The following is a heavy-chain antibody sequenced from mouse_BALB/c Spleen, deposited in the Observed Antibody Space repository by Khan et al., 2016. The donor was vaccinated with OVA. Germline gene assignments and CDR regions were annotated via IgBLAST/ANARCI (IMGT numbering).Heavy chain of an antibody. CDR3: ARAGYGGFAY. Sequence: EVELVESGGGLVKPGGSLKLSCAASGFTFSDYYMYWVRQTPEKRLEWVATISDGGSYTYYPDSVKGRFTISRDNAKNNLYLQMSSLKSEDTHMYYCARAGYGGFAYWGQGTLVTVSA. V-gene: IGHV5-4*02. CDR1: GFTFSDYY. J-gene: IGHJ3*01. CDR2: ISDGGSYT. D-gene: IGHD1-1*02.